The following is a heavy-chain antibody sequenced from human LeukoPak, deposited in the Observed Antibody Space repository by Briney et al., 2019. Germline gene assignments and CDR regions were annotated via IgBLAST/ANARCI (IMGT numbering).Heavy chain of an antibody. CDR1: GFSVSSNY. CDR2: IYSDGSA. Sequence: PGGSLRLSCAASGFSVSSNYMTWVRQAPGKGLEWVSIIYSDGSAYYADSVKGRFTISRDNSKNTLYLQMNSLRAEDTAVYYCAKDAGYSGSYWRPFDYWGQGTLVTVSS. D-gene: IGHD1-26*01. J-gene: IGHJ4*02. CDR3: AKDAGYSGSYWRPFDY. V-gene: IGHV3-53*01.